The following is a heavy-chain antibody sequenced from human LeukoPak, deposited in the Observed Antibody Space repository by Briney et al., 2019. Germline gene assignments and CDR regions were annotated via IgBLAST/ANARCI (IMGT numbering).Heavy chain of an antibody. CDR1: GGSLSGYY. Sequence: PSETLSLTCAVDGGSLSGYYWSWIRQTPGKGLEWIGEIRRSGNANYNPSLKSRVTLSIDTSKNHFSLNLTSVTAADTAIYYCAKQGRRMGYDFWSGYRHFDYWGQGTLVTVSS. J-gene: IGHJ4*02. V-gene: IGHV4-34*01. D-gene: IGHD3-3*01. CDR2: IRRSGNA. CDR3: AKQGRRMGYDFWSGYRHFDY.